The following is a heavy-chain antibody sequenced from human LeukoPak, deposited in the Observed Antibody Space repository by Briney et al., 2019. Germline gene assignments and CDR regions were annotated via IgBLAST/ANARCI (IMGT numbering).Heavy chain of an antibody. CDR2: IYSGGST. D-gene: IGHD2-2*01. V-gene: IGHV3-53*01. Sequence: QPAGSLRLSCAASGFTVSSNYMSWVRQGPGKGLVWVSVIYSGGSTYHAGSVKGRFNTSRDNSKNPLYLQMNSLSAEDTAVYYCASQLLFGAFDIWGPGTMVTVSS. J-gene: IGHJ3*02. CDR1: GFTVSSNY. CDR3: ASQLLFGAFDI.